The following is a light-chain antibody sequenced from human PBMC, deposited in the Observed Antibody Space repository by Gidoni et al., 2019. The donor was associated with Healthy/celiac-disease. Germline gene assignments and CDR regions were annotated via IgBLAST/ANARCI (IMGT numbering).Light chain of an antibody. V-gene: IGLV1-40*01. CDR1: SSNIGAGYD. J-gene: IGLJ2*01. CDR2: GNS. CDR3: QSYDSSLSVLVV. Sequence: HSVLPQPPSVPAAPGQMVTISCTGSSSNIGAGYDVHWYQQLPGTAPKLLIYGNSNRPSGVPDRFAGSKSGTAASLAITGRQAEDEADYYGQSYDSSLSVLVVFGGGTKLTVL.